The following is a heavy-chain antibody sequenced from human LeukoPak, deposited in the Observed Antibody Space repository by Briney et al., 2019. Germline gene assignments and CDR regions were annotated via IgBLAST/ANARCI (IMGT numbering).Heavy chain of an antibody. Sequence: SETLSLTCTVSGGSISSYYWSWIRQPAGKGLEWIGSIYYSGSTYYNPSLKSRVTISVDTSKNQFSLKLSSVTAADTAVYYCARQFVGYFDYWGQGTLVTVSS. J-gene: IGHJ4*02. CDR2: IYYSGST. V-gene: IGHV4-59*05. CDR3: ARQFVGYFDY. D-gene: IGHD1-26*01. CDR1: GGSISSYY.